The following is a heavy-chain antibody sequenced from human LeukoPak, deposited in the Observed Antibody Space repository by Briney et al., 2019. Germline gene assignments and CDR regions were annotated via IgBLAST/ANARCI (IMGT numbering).Heavy chain of an antibody. CDR2: ISYDGSNK. V-gene: IGHV3-30*04. CDR3: ARAFEGTSGWYPGAFDI. J-gene: IGHJ3*02. Sequence: GGSLRLSCAASGFTFSSYSMSWVRQAPGKGLEWVAVISYDGSNKYYADSVEGRFTISRDNSKNTLYLQMNSLRAEDTAVYYCARAFEGTSGWYPGAFDIWGQGTMVTVPS. D-gene: IGHD6-19*01. CDR1: GFTFSSYS.